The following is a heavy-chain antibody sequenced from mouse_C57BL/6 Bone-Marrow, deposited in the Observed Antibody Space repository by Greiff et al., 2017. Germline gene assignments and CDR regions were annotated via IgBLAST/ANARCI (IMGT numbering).Heavy chain of an antibody. CDR3: ASRLLRYPYDY. CDR1: GYTFTSYW. D-gene: IGHD1-1*01. V-gene: IGHV1-64*01. CDR2: IPPNSGST. J-gene: IGHJ2*01. Sequence: QVQLQQPGAELVKPGASVKLSCKASGYTFTSYWMHWVKQRPGQGLEWIGMIPPNSGSTNYNEKFKSKATLTVDKSSSTAYMQLSSLTSEDSAVYYWASRLLRYPYDYWGQGTTLTGSS.